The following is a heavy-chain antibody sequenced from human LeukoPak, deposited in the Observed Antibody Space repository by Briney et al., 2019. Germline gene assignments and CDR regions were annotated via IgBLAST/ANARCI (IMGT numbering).Heavy chain of an antibody. D-gene: IGHD7-27*01. CDR3: ARDLGYFDY. CDR2: IKQDGSVK. V-gene: IGHV3-7*01. CDR1: GFTFSNFW. J-gene: IGHJ4*02. Sequence: GGSLRLSCAASGFTFSNFWMNWVRQAPGKGLEWVANIKQDGSVKHYVDSVKGRFTISRDNSKNTLYLQMNSLRAEDTAVYYCARDLGYFDYWGQGTLVTVSS.